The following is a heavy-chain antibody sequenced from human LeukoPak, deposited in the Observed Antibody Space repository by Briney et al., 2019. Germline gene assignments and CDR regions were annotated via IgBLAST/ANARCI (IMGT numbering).Heavy chain of an antibody. CDR2: ISSSSSTI. CDR1: GFTFSSYS. Sequence: GGSLRLSCAASGFTFSSYSMNWVRQAPGKGLEWVSYISSSSSTIYYADSVKGRFTISRDNAKNSLYLQMNSLRAEDTAVYYCARLKPDYYDSSGYRNWGQGTLVTVSS. CDR3: ARLKPDYYDSSGYRN. D-gene: IGHD3-22*01. V-gene: IGHV3-48*04. J-gene: IGHJ4*02.